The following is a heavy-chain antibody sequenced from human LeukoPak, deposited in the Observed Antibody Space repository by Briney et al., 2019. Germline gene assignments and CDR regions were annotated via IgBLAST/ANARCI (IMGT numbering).Heavy chain of an antibody. J-gene: IGHJ5*02. CDR1: GASISSSTYY. Sequence: SETLSLTCTVSGASISSSTYYWGWIRQPPGKGLEWIGSIFESGSINYNPSLKSRVTISVDTSKSQFSLKLSSVTAADTATYYCARGGYYGSGNDFRFDPWGQGTLVTVSS. CDR3: ARGGYYGSGNDFRFDP. CDR2: IFESGSI. V-gene: IGHV4-39*07. D-gene: IGHD3-10*01.